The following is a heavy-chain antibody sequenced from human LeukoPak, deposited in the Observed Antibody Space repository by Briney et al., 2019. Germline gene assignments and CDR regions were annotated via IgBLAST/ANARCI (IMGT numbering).Heavy chain of an antibody. V-gene: IGHV3-30*02. Sequence: GGSLRLSCATSGFTFSAYNMHWVRQAPGKGLEWVAFMQYAGTETYYADSVKGRFTISRDNSKNTLYLQMNSLRAEDTAVYYCARGPSGYHNTGGQGTLVTVSS. CDR2: MQYAGTET. CDR3: ARGPSGYHNT. CDR1: GFTFSAYN. J-gene: IGHJ4*02. D-gene: IGHD5-12*01.